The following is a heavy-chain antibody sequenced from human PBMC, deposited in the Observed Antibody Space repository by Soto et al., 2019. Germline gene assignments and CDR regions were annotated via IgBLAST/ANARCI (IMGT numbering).Heavy chain of an antibody. V-gene: IGHV3-30-3*01. CDR2: ISYDGSNK. D-gene: IGHD3-22*01. CDR1: GFTFSSYA. CDR3: ARGWDYYDSSGGTIDY. Sequence: QVQLVESGGGVVQPGRSLRLSCAASGFTFSSYAMHWVRQAAGKGLEWVAVISYDGSNKYYADSVKGRFTISRDNSKNTLYLQMNSLRAEDTAVYYCARGWDYYDSSGGTIDYWGQGTLVTVSS. J-gene: IGHJ4*02.